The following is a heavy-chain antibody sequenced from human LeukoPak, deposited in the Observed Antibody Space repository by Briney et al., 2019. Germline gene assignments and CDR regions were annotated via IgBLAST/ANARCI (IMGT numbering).Heavy chain of an antibody. CDR3: ARFSGWYGEGDY. CDR2: IYYSGST. V-gene: IGHV4-59*01. J-gene: IGHJ4*02. D-gene: IGHD6-19*01. Sequence: PSETLSLTCAVYGGSFSGYYWSWIRQPPGKGLEWIGYIYYSGSTNYNPSLKSRVTISVDTSKNQFSLKLSSVTAADTAVYYCARFSGWYGEGDYWGQGTLVTVSS. CDR1: GGSFSGYY.